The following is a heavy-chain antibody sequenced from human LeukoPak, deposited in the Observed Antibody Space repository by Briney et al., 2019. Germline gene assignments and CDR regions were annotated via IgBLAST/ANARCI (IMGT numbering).Heavy chain of an antibody. CDR2: INGRGDRT. CDR1: GFTFSSHA. CDR3: AKDQRGLYSYGYVY. V-gene: IGHV3-23*01. D-gene: IGHD5-18*01. J-gene: IGHJ4*02. Sequence: GGSLRLSCAASGFTFSSHAMSWVRQAPGKGLEWVSVINGRGDRTYYADSVKGRFTISRDNSKNTVYLQMNSLRADDTAVYYCAKDQRGLYSYGYVYWGQGTLVTVSS.